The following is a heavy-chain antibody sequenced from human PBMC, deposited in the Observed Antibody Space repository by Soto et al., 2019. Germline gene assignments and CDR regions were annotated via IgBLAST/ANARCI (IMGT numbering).Heavy chain of an antibody. V-gene: IGHV3-33*01. CDR1: GFTFSSYA. CDR3: ARSPWGNSGENFQH. CDR2: IWYDGSNI. Sequence: QVQLVESGGGVVQPGRSLRLSCAASGFTFSSYAMHWVRQAPGKGLEWVAVIWYDGSNIYYADSVKGRFTISRDNSKNTLYLQMNSLRAEDTAVYYCARSPWGNSGENFQHWGQGTLVTVSS. D-gene: IGHD3-10*01. J-gene: IGHJ1*01.